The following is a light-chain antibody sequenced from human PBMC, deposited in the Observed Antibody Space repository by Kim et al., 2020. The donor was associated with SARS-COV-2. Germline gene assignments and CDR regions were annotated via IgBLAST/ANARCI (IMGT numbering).Light chain of an antibody. V-gene: IGLV2-14*01. J-gene: IGLJ2*01. CDR1: SSDVGGYNY. CDR2: EVS. Sequence: QSVLTQPASVSGSPGQSITISCTATSSDVGGYNYVSWYQQHPGKAPKLMIYEVSNRPSGVSNRFSASKSGNTASLTISGLQAEDEADYYCSSYSSSSTLVIGGGTKVTVL. CDR3: SSYSSSSTLV.